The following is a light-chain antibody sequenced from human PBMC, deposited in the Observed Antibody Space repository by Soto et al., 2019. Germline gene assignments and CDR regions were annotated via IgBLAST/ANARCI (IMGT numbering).Light chain of an antibody. V-gene: IGKV3-20*01. Sequence: EIVLTQSPGTLSLSPGERATLSCRASQSVSSSYLAWYQQKPGQAPRLLIYSTSSMASGLPDRFSGSGSGTDFTLNISRLEPEDFAVYYCQQYDSTPWTFGQGTKVDIK. J-gene: IGKJ1*01. CDR3: QQYDSTPWT. CDR2: STS. CDR1: QSVSSSY.